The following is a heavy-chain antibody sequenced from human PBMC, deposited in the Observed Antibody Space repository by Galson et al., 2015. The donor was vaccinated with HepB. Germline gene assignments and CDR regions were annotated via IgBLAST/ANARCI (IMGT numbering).Heavy chain of an antibody. CDR1: GFTFSSYS. Sequence: LRLSCAASGFTFSSYSMNWVRQAQGKGLEWVTSISSRSSYIDYADPAKGRFTISRDNAKNSLYLQMNILGAEDTAVYYCARGEGLWFREHLRRGFDYWGQGTLVTVSS. D-gene: IGHD3-10*01. CDR2: ISSRSSYI. J-gene: IGHJ4*02. V-gene: IGHV3-21*01. CDR3: ARGEGLWFREHLRRGFDY.